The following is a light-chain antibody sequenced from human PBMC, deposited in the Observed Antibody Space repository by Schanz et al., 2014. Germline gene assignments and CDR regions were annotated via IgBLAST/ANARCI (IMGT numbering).Light chain of an antibody. CDR3: QQRSNWPFT. CDR1: QSVSSN. V-gene: IGKV3-11*01. Sequence: EIVMTQSPATLSVSPGERVTLSCRASQSVSSNLAWYQQRPGQAPRLLIYGASTRATGVAARISGGGSGTDFTLTISSLEPEDFAVYYCQQRSNWPFTFGGGTKVEIK. CDR2: GAS. J-gene: IGKJ4*01.